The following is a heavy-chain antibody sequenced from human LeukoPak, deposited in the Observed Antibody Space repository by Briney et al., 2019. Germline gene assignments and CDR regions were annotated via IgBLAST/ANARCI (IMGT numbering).Heavy chain of an antibody. CDR3: ASGWNDAFDI. CDR2: IFYGGNT. Sequence: SETLSLTCTVSGGSISNYYWGWIRQPPGKGLEYIGYIFYGGNTNYNPSLQSRVTISVDTSKNQFSLKLTSVTAADTAVYYCASGWNDAFDIWGQGTMVTVSS. CDR1: GGSISNYY. D-gene: IGHD6-19*01. V-gene: IGHV4-59*01. J-gene: IGHJ3*02.